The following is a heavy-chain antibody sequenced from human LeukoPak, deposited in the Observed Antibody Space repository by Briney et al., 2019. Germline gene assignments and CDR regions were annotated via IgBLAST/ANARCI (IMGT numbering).Heavy chain of an antibody. D-gene: IGHD3-9*01. CDR3: ARSYDILTGYKPGAFDI. CDR1: GGSISSGSYY. J-gene: IGHJ3*02. V-gene: IGHV4-61*02. Sequence: SETLSLTCTVSGGSISSGSYYWSWIRQPAGKGLEWIGRIYTSGSTNYNPSLKSRVTISVDTSKNQFSPKLSSVTAADTAVYYCARSYDILTGYKPGAFDIWGQGTMVTVSS. CDR2: IYTSGST.